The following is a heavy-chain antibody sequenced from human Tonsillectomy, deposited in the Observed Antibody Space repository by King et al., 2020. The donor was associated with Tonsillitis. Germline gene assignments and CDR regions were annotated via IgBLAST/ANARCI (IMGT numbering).Heavy chain of an antibody. CDR2: IYYSGST. V-gene: IGHV4-59*01. J-gene: IGHJ6*03. Sequence: QLQESGPGLVKPSETLSLTCTVSGGSISSYYWSWIRQPPGKGLEWIGYIYYSGSTNYNPSLKSRVTISVDTSKNQFSLKLSSVTAADTAVYYCARGYAGYEYYYYYYMDVWGKATTVTVSS. CDR3: ARGYAGYEYYYYYYMDV. D-gene: IGHD3-9*01. CDR1: GGSISSYY.